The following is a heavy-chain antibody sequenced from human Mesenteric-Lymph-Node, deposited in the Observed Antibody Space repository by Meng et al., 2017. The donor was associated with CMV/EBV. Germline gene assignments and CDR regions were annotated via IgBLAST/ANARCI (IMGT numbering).Heavy chain of an antibody. CDR3: AREEWGYCSSTSCYDLAGSDY. J-gene: IGHJ4*02. V-gene: IGHV3-30*04. CDR2: VSYDGRST. D-gene: IGHD2-2*01. Sequence: GESLKISCAASGFTFSSYAIHWAHQAPGRGLEWVAVVSYDGRSTYYTDSVKGRFTLSRDNSKNTLYLQMNNLRPEDTAVYYCAREEWGYCSSTSCYDLAGSDYWGQGTLVTVSS. CDR1: GFTFSSYA.